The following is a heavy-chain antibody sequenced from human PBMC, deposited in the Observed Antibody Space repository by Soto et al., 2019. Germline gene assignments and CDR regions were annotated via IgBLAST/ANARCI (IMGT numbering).Heavy chain of an antibody. CDR1: GGSISSYY. Sequence: SETLSLTCTVSGGSISSYYWSWIRQPAGKGLEWIGRIYTSGSTNYNPSLKSRVTMSVDASKNQFSLKLSSVTAADTAVYYCARDLAAAGTANYWGQGTLVTVSS. J-gene: IGHJ4*02. CDR2: IYTSGST. V-gene: IGHV4-4*07. D-gene: IGHD6-13*01. CDR3: ARDLAAAGTANY.